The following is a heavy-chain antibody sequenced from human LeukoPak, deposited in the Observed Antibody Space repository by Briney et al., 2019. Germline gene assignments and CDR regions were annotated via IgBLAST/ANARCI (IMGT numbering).Heavy chain of an antibody. CDR3: ARDAPGTVTNDY. J-gene: IGHJ4*02. D-gene: IGHD4-17*01. Sequence: PGGSLRLSCAASGFTFSNYEMNWVRQAPGKGLEWVSYINTAGSTIYYADSVKGRFTISRDNSKNSLYLQISSLRAEDTAVYYCARDAPGTVTNDYWGQGTLVTVSS. CDR1: GFTFSNYE. V-gene: IGHV3-48*03. CDR2: INTAGSTI.